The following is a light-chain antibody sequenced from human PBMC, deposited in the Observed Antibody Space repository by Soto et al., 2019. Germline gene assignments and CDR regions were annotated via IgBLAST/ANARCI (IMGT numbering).Light chain of an antibody. CDR2: EVS. V-gene: IGLV2-8*01. CDR3: SSYSGTNYHYV. Sequence: QSVLTQPPSASGSFGQSVTISCTGTSSDVGGYNYVSWYQQHPGKAPKLMIYEVSELPSGVPDRFSGSKSGNTASLTVSGLQADDEADYYCSSYSGTNYHYVFGTGTKLTVL. CDR1: SSDVGGYNY. J-gene: IGLJ1*01.